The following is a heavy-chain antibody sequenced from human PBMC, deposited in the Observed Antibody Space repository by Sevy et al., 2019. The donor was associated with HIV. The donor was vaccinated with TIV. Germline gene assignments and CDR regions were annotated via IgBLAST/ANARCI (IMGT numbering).Heavy chain of an antibody. CDR1: GFTFSNFN. V-gene: IGHV3-48*01. CDR3: AREDCGSGGCLGFDY. Sequence: GGSLRLSCAASGFTFSNFNMQWVRQAPGKGLEWISSIDSSTAKHYVGSVKGRFTITRDKAKKSVFLQMNSLRAEDTAAYYCAREDCGSGGCLGFDYWGQGSLVTVSS. CDR2: IDSSTAK. J-gene: IGHJ4*02. D-gene: IGHD2-15*01.